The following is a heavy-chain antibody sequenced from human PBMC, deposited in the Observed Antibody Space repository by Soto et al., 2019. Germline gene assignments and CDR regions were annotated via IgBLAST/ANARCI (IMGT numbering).Heavy chain of an antibody. Sequence: QVQLVQSGAEEKKPGASVKVSCKASGYTFTSYAMHWVRQAPGQRLEWMGWINAGNGNTKYSQKFQGRVTITRDTSASTAYMELSSLRSEVTAVYYCARSPGGPMTPGDYWGQGTLVTVSS. D-gene: IGHD3-10*01. J-gene: IGHJ4*02. CDR1: GYTFTSYA. CDR2: INAGNGNT. V-gene: IGHV1-3*05. CDR3: ARSPGGPMTPGDY.